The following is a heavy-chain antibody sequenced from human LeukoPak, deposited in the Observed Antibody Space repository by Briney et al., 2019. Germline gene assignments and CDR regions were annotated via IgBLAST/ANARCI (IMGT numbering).Heavy chain of an antibody. CDR3: AKDIPPGGAKIYYYYYGMDV. V-gene: IGHV3-43*02. D-gene: IGHD3-10*01. J-gene: IGHJ6*02. Sequence: GGSLRLSCAASGFTFDDYAMHWVRQAPGKGLEWVSLISGDGGSTYYADSVKGRFTISRDNSKNSLYLQMNSLRTEDTALYYCAKDIPPGGAKIYYYYYGMDVWGQGTTVTVSS. CDR1: GFTFDDYA. CDR2: ISGDGGST.